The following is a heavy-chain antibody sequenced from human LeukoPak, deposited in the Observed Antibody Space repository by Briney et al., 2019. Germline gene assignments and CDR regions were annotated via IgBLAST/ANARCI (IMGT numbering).Heavy chain of an antibody. Sequence: GGSLRLSCAVSGFTSDTYMSRIRQAPGKGLQWVAYISSYASTVDYADSVKGRFTISRDNAQKSLYLQMNSLRAEDTAVYYCASAGQIVSSWYAFDIWGQGTMVTVSS. CDR1: GFTSDTY. J-gene: IGHJ3*02. D-gene: IGHD6-13*01. V-gene: IGHV3-11*01. CDR2: ISSYASTV. CDR3: ASAGQIVSSWYAFDI.